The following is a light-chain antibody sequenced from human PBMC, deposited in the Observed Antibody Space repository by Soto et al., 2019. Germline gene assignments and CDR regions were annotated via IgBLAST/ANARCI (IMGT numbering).Light chain of an antibody. Sequence: DIQMTQSPSTLSASVGDRVTITCLASQSISSWLAWYQQKPGKAPKVLIYKASSLESGVPSRFSGSGSGTEFTLTISSLQPDDFATYYCQQYNSYPTFGQGTRLEIK. CDR1: QSISSW. J-gene: IGKJ5*01. CDR3: QQYNSYPT. V-gene: IGKV1-5*03. CDR2: KAS.